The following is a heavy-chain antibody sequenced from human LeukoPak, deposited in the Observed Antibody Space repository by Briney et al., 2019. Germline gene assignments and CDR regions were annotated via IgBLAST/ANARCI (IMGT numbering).Heavy chain of an antibody. J-gene: IGHJ4*02. CDR3: ARRDSSGYGYFDY. CDR2: TYYSGST. V-gene: IGHV4-39*07. D-gene: IGHD3-22*01. Sequence: SETLSLTCTVSGGSISSSSYYWGWIRQPPGKGLEWIGSTYYSGSTYYNPSLKSRVTISVDTSKNQFSLKLSSVTAADTAVYYCARRDSSGYGYFDYWGQGTLVTVSS. CDR1: GGSISSSSYY.